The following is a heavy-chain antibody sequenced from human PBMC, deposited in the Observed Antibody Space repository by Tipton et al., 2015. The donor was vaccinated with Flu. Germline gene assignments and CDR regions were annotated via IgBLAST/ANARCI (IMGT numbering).Heavy chain of an antibody. CDR1: GGSISSYY. V-gene: IGHV4-59*01. Sequence: GLVKPSETLSLTCTVSGGSISSYYWSWIRQPPGKGLEWIGYIYYSGSTNYNPSLKSRVTISVDTSKNQFSLKLSSVTAADTAVYYCASSYMGYYYYYMDVWGKGTTVTVSS. CDR2: IYYSGST. J-gene: IGHJ6*03. CDR3: ASSYMGYYYYYMDV. D-gene: IGHD3-10*01.